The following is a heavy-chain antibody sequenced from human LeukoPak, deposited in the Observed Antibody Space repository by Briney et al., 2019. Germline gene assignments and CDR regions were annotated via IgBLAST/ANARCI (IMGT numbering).Heavy chain of an antibody. CDR3: ARFLGYCSGGSCYFDY. CDR2: INPNSGGT. D-gene: IGHD2-15*01. J-gene: IGHJ4*02. Sequence: ASVKVSCKAFGYTFTGYYMHWVRQAPGQGLEWMGWINPNSGGTKYAQKFQGRVTMTRDTSISTAYMELSSLKSDDTAVYYCARFLGYCSGGSCYFDYWGQGTLVTVSS. V-gene: IGHV1-2*02. CDR1: GYTFTGYY.